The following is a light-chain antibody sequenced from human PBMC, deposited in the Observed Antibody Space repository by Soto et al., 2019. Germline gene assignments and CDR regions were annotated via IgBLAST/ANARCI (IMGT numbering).Light chain of an antibody. V-gene: IGLV1-40*01. CDR3: QSYDSINPVV. Sequence: QSVLTQPPSVSGAPGQRVTISCTGSSSNIGAGYDVHWYQQLPGTAPKLLIYGNSNRPSGVPDRFSGSKSGTSASLAITGLQAEDEADYYCQSYDSINPVVFGGGTKLTVL. CDR1: SSNIGAGYD. J-gene: IGLJ2*01. CDR2: GNS.